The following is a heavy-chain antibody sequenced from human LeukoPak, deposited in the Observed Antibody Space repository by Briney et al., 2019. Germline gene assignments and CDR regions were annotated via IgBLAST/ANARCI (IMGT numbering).Heavy chain of an antibody. CDR1: GGSISSGDYY. Sequence: SETLSLTCTVSGGSISSGDYYWSWIRQPPGKGLEWIGCIYYSGSTYYNPSLKSRVTISVDTSKNQFSLKLSSVTAADTAVYYCARGVYYDSSGLDYWGQGTLVTVSS. J-gene: IGHJ4*02. D-gene: IGHD3-22*01. V-gene: IGHV4-30-4*01. CDR2: IYYSGST. CDR3: ARGVYYDSSGLDY.